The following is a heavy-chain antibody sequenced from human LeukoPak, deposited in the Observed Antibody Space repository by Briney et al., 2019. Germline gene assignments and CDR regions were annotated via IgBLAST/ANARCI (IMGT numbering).Heavy chain of an antibody. V-gene: IGHV1-18*01. CDR1: GYTFTSYG. J-gene: IGHJ4*02. CDR3: ARDLSSSWLPGYFDY. D-gene: IGHD6-13*01. CDR2: ISAYNGNT. Sequence: ASVKVSCKASGYTFTSYGISWVRQAPGQGLEWMGWISAYNGNTNYAQKLQGRVTMTTDTSTSTAYMELRSLRSDDTAVYYCARDLSSSWLPGYFDYWGQGTLVTLSS.